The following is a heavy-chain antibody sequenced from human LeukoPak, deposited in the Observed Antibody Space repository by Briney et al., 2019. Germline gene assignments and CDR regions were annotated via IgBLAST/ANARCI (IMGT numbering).Heavy chain of an antibody. V-gene: IGHV3-15*01. CDR2: IKSKTDGGTT. J-gene: IGHJ4*02. CDR3: TRGRLRFLEWLLSLVDY. D-gene: IGHD3-3*01. Sequence: GGSLRLSCAASGFTFSNAWMSWVRQAPGKGLEWVGRIKSKTDGGTTDYAAPVKGRFTISRDDSKNTLYLQMNSLRAEDTAVYYCTRGRLRFLEWLLSLVDYWGQGTLVTVSS. CDR1: GFTFSNAW.